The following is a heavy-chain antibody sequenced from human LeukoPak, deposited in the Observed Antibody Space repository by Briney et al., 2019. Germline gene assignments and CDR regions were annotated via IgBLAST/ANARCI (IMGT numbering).Heavy chain of an antibody. CDR2: IYTSGST. CDR1: GGSISSYY. V-gene: IGHV4-4*09. CDR3: AKETQLIAVAGRGYFDY. J-gene: IGHJ4*02. D-gene: IGHD6-19*01. Sequence: PSETLSLTCTVSGGSISSYYWSWIRQPPGKGLEWIGYIYTSGSTNYNPSLKSRVTISVDTSKNQFSLKLSSVTAADTAVYYCAKETQLIAVAGRGYFDYWGQGTLVTVSS.